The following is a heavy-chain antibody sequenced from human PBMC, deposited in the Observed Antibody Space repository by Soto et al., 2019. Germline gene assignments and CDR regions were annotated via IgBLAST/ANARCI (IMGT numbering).Heavy chain of an antibody. V-gene: IGHV1-69*01. CDR2: IIPIFGTA. J-gene: IGHJ6*02. CDR3: ARGDVDTAMVDYYYGMDV. Sequence: QVQLVQSGAEVKKPGSSVKVSCKASGGTFSSYAISWVRQAPGQGLEWMGGIIPIFGTANYAQKFQGRVTITADEATSTAYMELSSLRSEDTAVYYCARGDVDTAMVDYYYGMDVWGQGPTVTVSS. CDR1: GGTFSSYA. D-gene: IGHD5-18*01.